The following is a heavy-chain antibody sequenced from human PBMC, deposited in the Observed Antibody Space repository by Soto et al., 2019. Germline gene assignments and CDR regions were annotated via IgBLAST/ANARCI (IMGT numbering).Heavy chain of an antibody. Sequence: EVQLLESGGGLVQPGGSRGLSWAPLGSTFSTNAMSWVPQAPGKGLEWVSGISGGGGSSYYADSVKGRFTISRDNSKNTLYLQMNSLRAEDTAVYYCAHNCGVDCHSVFFYWGQGTLVIVSS. CDR1: GSTFSTNA. V-gene: IGHV3-23*01. J-gene: IGHJ4*02. CDR3: AHNCGVDCHSVFFY. CDR2: ISGGGGSS. D-gene: IGHD2-21*02.